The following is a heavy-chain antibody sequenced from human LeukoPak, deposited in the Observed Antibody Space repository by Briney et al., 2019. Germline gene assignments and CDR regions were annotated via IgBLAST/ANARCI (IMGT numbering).Heavy chain of an antibody. J-gene: IGHJ4*02. D-gene: IGHD5-12*01. CDR2: ISAYNDNT. CDR3: AGSGDIVATKSFDY. V-gene: IGHV1-18*04. Sequence: ASVKVSCKASGYTFTGYYMHWVRQAPGQGLEWMGWISAYNDNTNYAQKFQGRVTMTTDTSTSTAYMELRSLRSDDTAVYYCAGSGDIVATKSFDYWGQGTLVTVSS. CDR1: GYTFTGYY.